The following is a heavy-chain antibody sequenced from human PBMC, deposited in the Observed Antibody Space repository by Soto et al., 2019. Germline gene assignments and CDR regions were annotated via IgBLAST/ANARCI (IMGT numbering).Heavy chain of an antibody. V-gene: IGHV3-74*01. CDR2: IDNAGTDS. CDR1: GFTLSGRS. CDR3: ARGWFGPDV. J-gene: IGHJ6*04. D-gene: IGHD3-10*01. Sequence: EVQLVESGGGLVQPGGSLRLSCAASGFTLSGRSMHWVRQAPGKGLVWVSGIDNAGTDSTYADSVKGRFTSSRDNAKNMLYLQMNSLRGDATAVYYCARGWFGPDVWGKGTTVTVSS.